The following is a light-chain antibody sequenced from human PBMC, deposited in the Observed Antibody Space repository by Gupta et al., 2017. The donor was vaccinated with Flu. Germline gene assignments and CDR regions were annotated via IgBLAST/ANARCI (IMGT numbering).Light chain of an antibody. CDR1: QSLRNNY. V-gene: IGKV3-20*01. Sequence: GTLYLSPGERATLSCRASQSLRNNYVAWYQQKPGQSPKLLIYGASSRATGIADRFGGSGSGTDFTLTISGREAEDFAVYYCQQEDTSPLTFGGGTKVEIK. CDR2: GAS. J-gene: IGKJ4*01. CDR3: QQEDTSPLT.